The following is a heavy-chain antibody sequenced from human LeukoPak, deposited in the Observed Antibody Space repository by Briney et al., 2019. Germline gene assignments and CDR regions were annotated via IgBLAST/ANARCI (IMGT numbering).Heavy chain of an antibody. CDR1: GYXFTSYY. CDR3: ARTQIFGVVTNYYYYYGMDV. D-gene: IGHD3-3*01. V-gene: IGHV1-46*01. CDR2: INPSIGNT. Sequence: ASVKVSCKASGYXFTSYYAHWVRQAPGQGLEWMGIINPSIGNTSYAQNFQGRVTMTRDTSTNTLYMELSSLRSEDTAVYYCARTQIFGVVTNYYYYYGMDVWGQGTTVTVSS. J-gene: IGHJ6*02.